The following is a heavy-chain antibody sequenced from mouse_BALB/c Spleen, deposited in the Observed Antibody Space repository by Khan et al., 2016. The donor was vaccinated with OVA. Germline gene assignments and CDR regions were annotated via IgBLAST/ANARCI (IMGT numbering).Heavy chain of an antibody. V-gene: IGHV3-1*02. J-gene: IGHJ2*01. D-gene: IGHD1-2*01. CDR1: GYSITSGYG. CDR2: ITDSGST. CDR3: ARTARIKY. Sequence: EVQLQESGPGLVKPSQSLSLTCTVTGYSITSGYGWNWIRQFPGNKLEWMGHITDSGSTNYNPSLKSRISITRDTSKNQFFLQLNSVTTEDTATYYCARTARIKYWGQGTTLTVSS.